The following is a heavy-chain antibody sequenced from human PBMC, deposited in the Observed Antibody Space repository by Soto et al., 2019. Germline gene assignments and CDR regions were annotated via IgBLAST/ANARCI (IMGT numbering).Heavy chain of an antibody. V-gene: IGHV3-74*01. CDR1: GFTFSNYW. J-gene: IGHJ4*02. CDR2: VSADERTT. Sequence: HPGGSLRLSCAASGFTFSNYWMHWVRQGPGKGLVWVSRVSADERTTSYADTVKGRFTISRDNAKNTLYLQMSSLRFEDTGLYYCVCFECGRTAVATAMEANGYWGQGTLVTVSS. D-gene: IGHD2-21*02. CDR3: VCFECGRTAVATAMEANGY.